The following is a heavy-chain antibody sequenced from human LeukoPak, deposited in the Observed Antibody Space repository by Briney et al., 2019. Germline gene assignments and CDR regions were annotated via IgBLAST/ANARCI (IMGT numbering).Heavy chain of an antibody. CDR1: SGSFSDYN. J-gene: IGHJ6*02. D-gene: IGHD3-3*01. V-gene: IGHV4-34*01. CDR2: INHSGST. Sequence: SETLSLTCAVNSGSFSDYNWSWIRQSPGKGLEWVGEINHSGSTNYNPPLRSPVTISVDTSKNQFSLKLSSVTAADTAVYYCARGSIMLFGVIRNNYYYGMDVWGQGTTVTVSS. CDR3: ARGSIMLFGVIRNNYYYGMDV.